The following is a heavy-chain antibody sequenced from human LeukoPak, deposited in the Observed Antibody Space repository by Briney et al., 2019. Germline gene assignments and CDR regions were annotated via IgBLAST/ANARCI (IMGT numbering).Heavy chain of an antibody. CDR3: ARGRVVAVS. D-gene: IGHD5-12*01. J-gene: IGHJ5*02. Sequence: GSSVKVSCKASGGTFSSYAISWERQAPGQGLEWMGWMNPNSGNTGYAQKFQGRVTMTRNTSISTAYMELSSLRSEDTAVYYCARGRVVAVSWGQGTLVTVSS. V-gene: IGHV1-8*02. CDR1: GGTFSSYA. CDR2: MNPNSGNT.